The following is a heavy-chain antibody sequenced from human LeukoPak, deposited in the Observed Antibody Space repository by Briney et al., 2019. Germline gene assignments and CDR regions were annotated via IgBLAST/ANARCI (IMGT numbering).Heavy chain of an antibody. V-gene: IGHV3-30*03. Sequence: PGGSLRLSCAASGFTFSRYGMHRVRQAPGKGLEWVAVISYDGSNKYYADSVKGRFTISRDNSKNTLYLQMNSLRAEDTAVYHCARDTESRYWGQGTLVTVSS. CDR3: ARDTESRY. D-gene: IGHD4-17*01. CDR2: ISYDGSNK. J-gene: IGHJ4*02. CDR1: GFTFSRYG.